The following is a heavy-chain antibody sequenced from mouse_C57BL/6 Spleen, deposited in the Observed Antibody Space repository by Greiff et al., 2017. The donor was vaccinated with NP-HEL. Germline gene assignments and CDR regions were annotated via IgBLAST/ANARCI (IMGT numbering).Heavy chain of an antibody. Sequence: DVKLQESGPGLVKPSQSLSLTCSVTGYSITSGYYWNWIRQFPGNKLEWMGYISYDGSNNYNPSLKNRISITRDTSKNQFFLKLNSVTTEDTATYYCAAFYWKIDYWGQGTTLTVSS. D-gene: IGHD2-1*01. CDR3: AAFYWKIDY. CDR1: GYSITSGYY. J-gene: IGHJ2*01. V-gene: IGHV3-6*01. CDR2: ISYDGSN.